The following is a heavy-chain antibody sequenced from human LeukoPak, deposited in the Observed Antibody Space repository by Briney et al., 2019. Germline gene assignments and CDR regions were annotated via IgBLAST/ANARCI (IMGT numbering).Heavy chain of an antibody. CDR2: INPNSGGT. CDR3: ARAGLWDYYDSSGYHNGAFDI. CDR1: GYTFTGYY. J-gene: IGHJ3*02. D-gene: IGHD3-22*01. Sequence: ASVKVSCKASGYTFTGYYMHWVRQAPGQGLEWMGGINPNSGGTNYAQKFQGRVTRTRGTSISTAYMELSSLRSDDTAVYYCARAGLWDYYDSSGYHNGAFDIWGQGTMVTVSS. V-gene: IGHV1-2*02.